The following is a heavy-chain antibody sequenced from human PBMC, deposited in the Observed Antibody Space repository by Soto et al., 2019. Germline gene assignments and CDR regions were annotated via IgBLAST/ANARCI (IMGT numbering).Heavy chain of an antibody. V-gene: IGHV4-4*02. D-gene: IGHD6-19*01. CDR1: GGSISSDNW. Sequence: QVQIQESGPGLVKPSGTLSLTCAVSGGSISSDNWWSWVRQPPGKGLEWIGEIYHSGRTNYNPSLKSRVIISADKSKNQLSLQLSSVTAADTAVYYCARDQDSGWGLDSWGPGTLVTVSS. CDR3: ARDQDSGWGLDS. J-gene: IGHJ4*02. CDR2: IYHSGRT.